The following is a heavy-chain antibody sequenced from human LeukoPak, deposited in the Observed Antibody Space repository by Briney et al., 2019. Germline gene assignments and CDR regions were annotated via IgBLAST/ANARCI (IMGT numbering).Heavy chain of an antibody. CDR2: INYSGANA. CDR3: ARRGSSSSDFDY. D-gene: IGHD6-6*01. V-gene: IGHV3-23*01. CDR1: GFTFSISA. Sequence: GGSLRLSCAVSGFTFSISAMTWVRQAPGKGLEWVSLINYSGANAYYADSVRGRFTISRDNSKNMLYLQMNSLRAEDTAIYYCARRGSSSSDFDYWGQGTLVTVSS. J-gene: IGHJ4*02.